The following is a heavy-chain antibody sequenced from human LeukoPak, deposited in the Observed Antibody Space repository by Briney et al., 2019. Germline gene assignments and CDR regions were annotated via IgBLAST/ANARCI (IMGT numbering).Heavy chain of an antibody. CDR1: GYTFTGYY. V-gene: IGHV1-2*02. Sequence: ASVKVSCKASGYTFTGYYMHWVRRAPGQGLEWMGWISPNSGGTNSAQKFQGRVTMTRDTSISTAYMELSRLRSDDTAVYYCARVMAVAGTVDYWGQGTLVTVSS. CDR3: ARVMAVAGTVDY. J-gene: IGHJ4*02. D-gene: IGHD6-19*01. CDR2: ISPNSGGT.